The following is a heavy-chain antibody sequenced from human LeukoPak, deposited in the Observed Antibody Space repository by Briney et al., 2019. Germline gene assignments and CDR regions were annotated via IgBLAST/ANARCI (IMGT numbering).Heavy chain of an antibody. CDR2: IYPGDSDT. V-gene: IGHV5-51*01. Sequence: GASLKISCKGSGYSFTSYWIGWVRQVPGKGLEWMGIIYPGDSDTRYSPSFQGQVTISADKSISTAYLQWSSLKASDTAMYYCAAAGIAVAHANDAFDIWGQGTMVTVSS. J-gene: IGHJ3*02. CDR3: AAAGIAVAHANDAFDI. CDR1: GYSFTSYW. D-gene: IGHD6-19*01.